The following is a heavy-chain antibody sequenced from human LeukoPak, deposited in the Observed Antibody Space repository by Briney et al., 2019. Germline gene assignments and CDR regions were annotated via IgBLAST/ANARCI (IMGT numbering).Heavy chain of an antibody. CDR1: GYTFTRDG. CDR3: ATGCSSAAYYYYYGMDV. Sequence: ASVKVSCKASGYTFTRDGINWVRDTPGQGLEWVGWISAYNGNTKNTQMLQGRGTMTTDTTTSTAYMELTSLRSDDAAVYYCATGCSSAAYYYYYGMDVWGQGSTVTVSS. CDR2: ISAYNGNT. J-gene: IGHJ6*01. D-gene: IGHD6-6*01. V-gene: IGHV1-18*01.